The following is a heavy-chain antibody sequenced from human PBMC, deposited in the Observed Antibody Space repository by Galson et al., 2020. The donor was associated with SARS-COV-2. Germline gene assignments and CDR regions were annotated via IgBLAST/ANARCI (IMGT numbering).Heavy chain of an antibody. V-gene: IGHV4-31*11. CDR1: GASIRGDSSY. CDR2: IYYSGTT. J-gene: IGHJ4*02. D-gene: IGHD3-22*01. CDR3: ARGGSSGFYFDY. Sequence: SETLSLTCAVSGASIRGDSSYWTWIRQPPGEGLEWIGYIYYSGTTYYNPSLKSRIIISLDTSNNHFSLTLRSVTAADTAVYYCARGGSSGFYFDYWGQGILVTVSS.